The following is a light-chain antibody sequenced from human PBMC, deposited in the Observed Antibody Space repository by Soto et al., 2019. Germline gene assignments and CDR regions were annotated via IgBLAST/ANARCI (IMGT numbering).Light chain of an antibody. J-gene: IGKJ1*01. CDR3: QQYNSS. V-gene: IGKV1-5*03. CDR2: KAS. CDR1: QSISNW. Sequence: DIQMTQSPSTLSASVGDRVTITCRASQSISNWFAWYQQKPGKAPKLLIYKASSLESGVPSRFRGSGSGTEFTLTTSRLQPDDFATYYCQQYNSSFGQGTKVEIK.